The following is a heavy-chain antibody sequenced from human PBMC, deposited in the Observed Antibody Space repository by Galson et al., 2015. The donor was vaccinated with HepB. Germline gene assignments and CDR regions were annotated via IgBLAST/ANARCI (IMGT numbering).Heavy chain of an antibody. CDR3: ARLGSSWRDYYYYAMDV. Sequence: SETLSLTCDVHGGSFSGYYWSWIRQPPGKGLEWIGEINHSGYTSYNPSLKSRVTISVDRTKNQLSLTLSSVTAADTAVYYCARLGSSWRDYYYYAMDVWGQGTTVTVS. D-gene: IGHD6-13*01. J-gene: IGHJ6*02. V-gene: IGHV4-34*01. CDR2: INHSGYT. CDR1: GGSFSGYY.